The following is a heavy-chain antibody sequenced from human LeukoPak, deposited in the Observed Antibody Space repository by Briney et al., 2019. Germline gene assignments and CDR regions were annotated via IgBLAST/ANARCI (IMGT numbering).Heavy chain of an antibody. Sequence: SETLSLICAVYGGSFSGYYWTWIRQPPGKGLEWIGGINDSGSTNYNPSLKSRVTISVDTSKNQFSLKLSSVTAADTAVYYCARNGVRGVKKPYYFDYWGQGTLVSVSS. V-gene: IGHV4-34*01. CDR3: ARNGVRGVKKPYYFDY. CDR1: GGSFSGYY. CDR2: INDSGST. J-gene: IGHJ4*02. D-gene: IGHD3-10*01.